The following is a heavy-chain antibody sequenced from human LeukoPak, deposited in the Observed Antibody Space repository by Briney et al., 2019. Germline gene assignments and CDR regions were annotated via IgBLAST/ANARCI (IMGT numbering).Heavy chain of an antibody. D-gene: IGHD3/OR15-3a*01. CDR2: IYSGGST. CDR1: GFTVSSNY. Sequence: PGGSLRLSCAASGFTVSSNYMSWVRQAPGKGLEWVSVIYSGGSTYYADSVKGRFTISRDNSKNTLHLQMNSLRAEDTAVYYCARDSGFSGTQRGEYWGQGTLVTVSS. CDR3: ARDSGFSGTQRGEY. V-gene: IGHV3-66*01. J-gene: IGHJ4*02.